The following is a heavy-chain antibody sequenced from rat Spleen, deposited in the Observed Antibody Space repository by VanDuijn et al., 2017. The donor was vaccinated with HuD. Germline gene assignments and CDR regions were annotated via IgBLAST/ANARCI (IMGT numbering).Heavy chain of an antibody. V-gene: IGHV5-20*01. CDR2: ISYDGGST. D-gene: IGHD1-4*01. CDR3: TTRGYPGMLFDY. Sequence: EVQLVESGGGLVQPGRSLKLSCAASGFTFSNYYMAWVRQAPTKGLEWVASISYDGGSTYYRDSVKGRFTISRDNAKSTLYLQMDSLRSEDTATYYCTTRGYPGMLFDYWGQGVMVTVSS. CDR1: GFTFSNYY. J-gene: IGHJ2*01.